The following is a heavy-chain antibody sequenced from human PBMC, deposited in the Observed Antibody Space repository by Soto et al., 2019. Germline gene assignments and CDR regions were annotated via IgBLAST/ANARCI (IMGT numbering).Heavy chain of an antibody. V-gene: IGHV3-74*01. CDR3: VRGASSGYYRIDY. D-gene: IGHD3-22*01. Sequence: GGSLRLSCAASGFTVSSNYMSWVRQAPGKGLEWVSRISPDGRSTNYADSVKGRFTISRDNAKNTVFLQMNSLRAEDMALYYCVRGASSGYYRIDYWGQGTLVTVSS. CDR2: ISPDGRST. CDR1: GFTVSSNY. J-gene: IGHJ4*02.